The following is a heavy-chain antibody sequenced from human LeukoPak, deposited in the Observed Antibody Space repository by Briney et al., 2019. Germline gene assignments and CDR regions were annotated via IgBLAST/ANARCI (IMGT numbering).Heavy chain of an antibody. V-gene: IGHV3-49*03. J-gene: IGHJ4*02. CDR1: GFNFGVVA. CDR3: ARERAGDVDY. Sequence: GVLILSCATSGFNFGVVAMDWIRPAPGKGLEWVGFIRHREYGGTAEYAASVNGRFAISRDDSKSIVYLQMNDLRTEDTGVYYCARERAGDVDYWGLGTLVTVSS. CDR2: IRHREYGGTA.